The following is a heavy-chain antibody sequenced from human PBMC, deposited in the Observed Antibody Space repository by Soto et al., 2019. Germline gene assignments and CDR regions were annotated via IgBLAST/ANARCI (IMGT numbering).Heavy chain of an antibody. CDR3: ARQSGYCSSDSCRTGLDP. CDR1: GYSFIRYA. J-gene: IGHJ5*02. Sequence: ASVKVSCKASGYSFIRYAMHWVRQAPGERPEWMGWINGGNGNTKYSQKFQGRVKMTRDTSTTTVYMELTSLTHEDTAVYYCARQSGYCSSDSCRTGLDPYGHRXLVTVRS. CDR2: INGGNGNT. D-gene: IGHD2-2*01. V-gene: IGHV1-3*01.